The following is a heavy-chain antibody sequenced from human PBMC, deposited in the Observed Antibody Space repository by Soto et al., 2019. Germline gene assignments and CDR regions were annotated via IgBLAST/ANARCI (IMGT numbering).Heavy chain of an antibody. CDR2: IYYSGST. V-gene: IGHV4-31*03. CDR3: ARNYYDRRDSEFDY. J-gene: IGHJ4*02. D-gene: IGHD3-22*01. CDR1: GGSISSGGYY. Sequence: SETLSLTCTVSGGSISSGGYYWSWIRQHPGKGLEWIGYIYYSGSTYYNPSLKGRVTISVDTSKNQFSLKLSSVTAADTAVYYCARNYYDRRDSEFDYWGQGTLVTVSS.